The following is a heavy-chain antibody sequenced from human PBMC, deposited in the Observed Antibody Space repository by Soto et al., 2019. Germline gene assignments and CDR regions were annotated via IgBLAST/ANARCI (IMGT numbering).Heavy chain of an antibody. J-gene: IGHJ4*02. V-gene: IGHV1-46*01. CDR3: ARGPHVLRYFDWSQTK. CDR2: INPSGGST. D-gene: IGHD3-9*01. Sequence: ASVKVSCKASGYTFTSYYMHWVRQAPGQGLEWMGIINPSGGSTSYAQKFQGRVTMTRDTSTSTVYMELSSLRSEDTAVYYCARGPHVLRYFDWSQTKWGQGTLVTVSS. CDR1: GYTFTSYY.